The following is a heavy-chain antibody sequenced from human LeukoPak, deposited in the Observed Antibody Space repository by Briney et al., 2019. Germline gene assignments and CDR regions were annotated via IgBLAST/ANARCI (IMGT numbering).Heavy chain of an antibody. J-gene: IGHJ5*02. CDR1: GFSFSGYW. CDR2: IDSDGSLKSDGSSP. V-gene: IGHV3-74*01. CDR3: VRGYSYGWFDP. Sequence: GGSLRLSCAGSGFSFSGYWMHWVRQVPGKGLVWVSRIDSDGSLKSDGSSPTYADSVKGRFTISRDNSKNTLYLQMNSLRADDTAVYYCVRGYSYGWFDPWGQGTLVTVSS. D-gene: IGHD5-18*01.